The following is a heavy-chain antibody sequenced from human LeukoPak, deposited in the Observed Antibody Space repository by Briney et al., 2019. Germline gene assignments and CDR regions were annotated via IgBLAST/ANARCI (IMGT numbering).Heavy chain of an antibody. J-gene: IGHJ4*02. CDR3: ARGALHVFDY. CDR2: ISTSGSTT. CDR1: GFTFSTYI. Sequence: PGGSLRLSCAASGFTFSTYIMNWVRQAPGKGLEWISCISTSGSTTYYADSVKGRFTISRDNAKNSLFLQMNTLTAEDTAVYYCARGALHVFDYWGQGTPVTVSS. V-gene: IGHV3-48*04. D-gene: IGHD3-10*02.